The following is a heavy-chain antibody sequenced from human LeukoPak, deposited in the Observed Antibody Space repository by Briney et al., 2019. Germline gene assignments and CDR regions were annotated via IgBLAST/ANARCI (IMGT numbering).Heavy chain of an antibody. V-gene: IGHV4-59*08. CDR1: GGSISSYY. Sequence: PSETLSLTCTVSGGSISSYYWSWIRQPPGKGLEWIGYIYYGGSTNYNPSLKSRVTISVDTSKNQFSLRLSSATAADTAVYYCARRIAVAGTGGYYYYYMDVWGKGTTVTVSS. CDR2: IYYGGST. D-gene: IGHD6-19*01. CDR3: ARRIAVAGTGGYYYYYMDV. J-gene: IGHJ6*03.